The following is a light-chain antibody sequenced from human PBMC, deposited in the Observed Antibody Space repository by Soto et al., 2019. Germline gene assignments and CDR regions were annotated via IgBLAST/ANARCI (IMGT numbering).Light chain of an antibody. CDR1: SSDVGGYNY. V-gene: IGLV2-14*01. J-gene: IGLJ7*01. CDR2: EVS. CDR3: SSYTSSSTRV. Sequence: QSVLTQPASVSGSPGQSITISCTGTSSDVGGYNYVSWYQQHPGKAPKLMIYEVSNRPSGVSNRFSGSKSGNTASLTISGLQAEYEADYYCSSYTSSSTRVFVGGTQLTVL.